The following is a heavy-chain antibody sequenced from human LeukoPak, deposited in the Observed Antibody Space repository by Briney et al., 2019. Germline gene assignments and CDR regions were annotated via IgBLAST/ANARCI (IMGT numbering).Heavy chain of an antibody. J-gene: IGHJ4*02. CDR3: AKGVTKSCSGGNCLYYFDS. CDR2: ISSSSSYI. CDR1: GFTFSSYS. D-gene: IGHD2-15*01. Sequence: GGSLRLSCAASGFTFSSYSMNWVRQAPGKGLEWVSSISSSSSYIYYADSVKGRFTISRDNSKNTLYLQMNSLRAEDTAVYYCAKGVTKSCSGGNCLYYFDSWGQGTLVTVSS. V-gene: IGHV3-21*04.